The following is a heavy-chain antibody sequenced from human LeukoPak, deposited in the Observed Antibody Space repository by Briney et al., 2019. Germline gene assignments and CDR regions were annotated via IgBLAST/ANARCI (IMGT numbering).Heavy chain of an antibody. CDR2: ISGSGGST. J-gene: IGHJ3*02. CDR1: GFTFSSNW. CDR3: AKGVVVITTAAFDI. D-gene: IGHD3-22*01. V-gene: IGHV3-23*01. Sequence: GGSLRLSCAASGFTFSSNWMHWVRQAPGKGLEWVSAISGSGGSTYYADSVKGRFTISRDNSKNTLYLQMNSLRAEDTAVYYCAKGVVVITTAAFDIWGQGTMVTVSS.